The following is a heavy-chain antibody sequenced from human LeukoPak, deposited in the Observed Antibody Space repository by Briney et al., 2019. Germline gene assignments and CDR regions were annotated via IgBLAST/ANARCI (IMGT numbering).Heavy chain of an antibody. Sequence: GGSLRLSCAASGFTFSNYVMSWVRQAPGKGLEWVSYINHNGEMIFYPDFVKGRFTISRDNAKNSLYLQMNSLRDEDTAVYYCARDHDWAFDLWGQGTLVTVSS. CDR2: INHNGEMI. J-gene: IGHJ4*02. CDR1: GFTFSNYV. V-gene: IGHV3-48*02. D-gene: IGHD3-9*01. CDR3: ARDHDWAFDL.